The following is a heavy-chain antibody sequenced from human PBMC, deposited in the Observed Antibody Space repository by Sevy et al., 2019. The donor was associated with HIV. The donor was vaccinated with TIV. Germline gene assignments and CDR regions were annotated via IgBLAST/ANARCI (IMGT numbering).Heavy chain of an antibody. CDR2: INSDGSST. D-gene: IGHD4-17*01. CDR3: TRDLPPSATTVAHFDY. J-gene: IGHJ4*02. CDR1: GFTFSSYW. V-gene: IGHV3-74*01. Sequence: GGSLRLSCAASGFTFSSYWMHWVRQAPGKGLVWVSRINSDGSSTSYADSVKGRFTISRDNAKNSLYLQMNSLRAEDTGVYYCTRDLPPSATTVAHFDYWGQGTLVTVSS.